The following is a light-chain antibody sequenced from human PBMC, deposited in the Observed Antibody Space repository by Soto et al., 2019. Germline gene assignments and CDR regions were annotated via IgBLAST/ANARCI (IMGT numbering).Light chain of an antibody. J-gene: IGKJ5*01. CDR3: QQYGSSPIT. Sequence: ESGLTQSPGTLSLSPGERATLSFRASQSVSSNYLAWYQQKPGQAPRLLIYSASLRATGIPDRFSGSGSGTDFSLTISRLEPEDFAVYYCQQYGSSPITFGQGTRLEIK. CDR2: SAS. V-gene: IGKV3-20*01. CDR1: QSVSSNY.